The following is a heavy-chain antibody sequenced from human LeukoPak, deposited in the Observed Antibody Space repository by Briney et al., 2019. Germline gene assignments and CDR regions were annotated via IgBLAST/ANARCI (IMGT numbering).Heavy chain of an antibody. CDR1: GYRLIDYH. D-gene: IGHD3-16*01. Sequence: APVKVSCKAFGYRLIDYHMHWVRQAPGQGLEWMGKIDPKVDNTNYAQKFQDRVIMTRDTSTNTVFLELSNLRSEDTAVYYCAGRGEKFFSDWGQGTLVTVSS. CDR3: AGRGEKFFSD. J-gene: IGHJ4*02. V-gene: IGHV1-46*01. CDR2: IDPKVDNT.